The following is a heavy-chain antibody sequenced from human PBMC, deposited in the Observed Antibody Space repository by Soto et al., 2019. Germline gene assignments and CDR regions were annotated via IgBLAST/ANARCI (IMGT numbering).Heavy chain of an antibody. CDR3: ARGLRRQLLNWFDP. CDR2: IYYIGST. CDR1: GGSISSYY. V-gene: IGHV4-59*01. D-gene: IGHD2-2*01. J-gene: IGHJ5*02. Sequence: PSETLSLTCTVSGGSISSYYWIWIRQPPGKGLEWIGYIYYIGSTNYNPSLESRVTISVDTSKNQFSLKLSSVTAADTAVYYCARGLRRQLLNWFDPWGQGTLVTVSS.